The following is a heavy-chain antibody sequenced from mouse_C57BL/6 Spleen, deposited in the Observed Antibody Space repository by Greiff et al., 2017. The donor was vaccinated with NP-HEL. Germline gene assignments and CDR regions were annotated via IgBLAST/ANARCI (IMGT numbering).Heavy chain of an antibody. Sequence: EVQLQQSGPELVKPGASVKISCKASGYTFTDYYMNWVKQSHGKSLEWIGDINPNNGGTSYNQKFKGKATLTVDKSSSTAYMELRSLTSEDSAVYYCARVAFYYDYDDWYFDVWGTGTTVTVSS. CDR2: INPNNGGT. CDR1: GYTFTDYY. D-gene: IGHD2-4*01. CDR3: ARVAFYYDYDDWYFDV. V-gene: IGHV1-26*01. J-gene: IGHJ1*03.